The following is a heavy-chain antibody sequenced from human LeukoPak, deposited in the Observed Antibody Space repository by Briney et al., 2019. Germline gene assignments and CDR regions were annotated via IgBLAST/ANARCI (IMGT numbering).Heavy chain of an antibody. CDR2: ISRTSESI. D-gene: IGHD2-15*01. V-gene: IGHV3-21*04. J-gene: IGHJ4*02. CDR1: GFTFNTYS. CDR3: AKPLVVAAYDY. Sequence: GGSLRLSCAASGFTFNTYSMSWVRQAPGQGLEWVAIISRTSESIFYADSLKGRFTISRDNSKNTLYLQMNSLRAEDTAVYYCAKPLVVAAYDYWGQGTLVTVSS.